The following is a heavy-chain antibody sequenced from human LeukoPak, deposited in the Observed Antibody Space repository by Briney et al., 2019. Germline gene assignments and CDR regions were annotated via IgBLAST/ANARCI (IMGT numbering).Heavy chain of an antibody. V-gene: IGHV3-7*01. D-gene: IGHD2-21*01. J-gene: IGHJ4*02. CDR1: GVTFSSYW. CDR2: IKQDGSEK. Sequence: PGGSLRLSCAASGVTFSSYWMSWVRQAPGKGLEWVANIKQDGSEKYYVDSVKGRFTISRDNAKNSLYLQMNSLRAEDTAVYYCARKGGLGDAFDYWGQGTLVTVSS. CDR3: ARKGGLGDAFDY.